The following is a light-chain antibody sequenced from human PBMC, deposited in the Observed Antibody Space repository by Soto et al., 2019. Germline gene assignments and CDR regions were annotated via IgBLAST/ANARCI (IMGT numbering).Light chain of an antibody. V-gene: IGKV3D-7*01. CDR2: GAS. Sequence: EVVLTQSPATLSLSPGEGATLSCRVSQSISSSYLSWYQQRPGQAPRLLIYGASTRATGIPARFSGSGRGSGTDFTLTISSLQPEDFAVYYCQQDYNLPITFGKGTRLEIX. CDR3: QQDYNLPIT. J-gene: IGKJ5*01. CDR1: QSISSSY.